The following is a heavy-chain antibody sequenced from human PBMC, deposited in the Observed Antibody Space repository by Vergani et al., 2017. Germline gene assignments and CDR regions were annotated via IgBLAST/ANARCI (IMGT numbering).Heavy chain of an antibody. Sequence: QVQLVQSGAEVKKPGSSVKVSCKASGGTFSSYAISWVRQAPGQGLEWMGGIIPIFGTANYAQKFQGRVTITADESTSTAYMELSSLRSEDTAVYYCARDLSEYCGGDCYSRLSPLHFDALDYWCQGTLVTVSS. J-gene: IGHJ4*02. CDR2: IIPIFGTA. CDR3: ARDLSEYCGGDCYSRLSPLHFDALDY. D-gene: IGHD2-21*01. CDR1: GGTFSSYA. V-gene: IGHV1-69*01.